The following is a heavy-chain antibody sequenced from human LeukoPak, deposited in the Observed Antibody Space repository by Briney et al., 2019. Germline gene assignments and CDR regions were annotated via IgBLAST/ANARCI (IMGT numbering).Heavy chain of an antibody. CDR1: GFTFDDYG. CDR2: ISWNGGST. V-gene: IGHV3-20*04. D-gene: IGHD1-26*01. CDR3: ARDTYSGSYLSWFDP. J-gene: IGHJ5*02. Sequence: GGSLRLSCAASGFTFDDYGMSWVRQAPGKGLEWVSGISWNGGSTGYADSVKGRFTISRDNAKNSLCLQMNSLRAEDTALYYCARDTYSGSYLSWFDPWGQGALVTVAS.